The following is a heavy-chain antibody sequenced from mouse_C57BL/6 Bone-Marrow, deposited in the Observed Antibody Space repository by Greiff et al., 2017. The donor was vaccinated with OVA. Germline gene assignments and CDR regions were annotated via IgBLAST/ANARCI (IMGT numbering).Heavy chain of an antibody. CDR3: ARRTGRGYYCDD. V-gene: IGHV5-17*01. CDR2: ISSGSGTI. D-gene: IGHD4-1*01. J-gene: IGHJ2*01. Sequence: EVKLVESGGGLVKPGGSLKLSCAASGFTFSDYGMHWVRQAPEKGLEWVAYISSGSGTIDYADTVKGRFTISRDNAKNTLFLQMTSLRSEDTARYYCARRTGRGYYCDDGGQGTTLTVSS. CDR1: GFTFSDYG.